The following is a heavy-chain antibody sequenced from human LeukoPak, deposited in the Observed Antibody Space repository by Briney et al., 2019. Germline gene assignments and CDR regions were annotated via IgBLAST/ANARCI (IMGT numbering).Heavy chain of an antibody. CDR3: ASGRGIAVAGNFDY. V-gene: IGHV1-18*01. CDR1: GYTFTSYG. J-gene: IGHJ4*02. Sequence: GSPQKVSCKASGYTFTSYGISWTRQAPGQGLEWMAWISAYNGNTKYAQKLQGRVTMTTDTSTSTAYMDLRSLRSEDTALYYCASGRGIAVAGNFDYWGKGTLVTVSS. D-gene: IGHD6-19*01. CDR2: ISAYNGNT.